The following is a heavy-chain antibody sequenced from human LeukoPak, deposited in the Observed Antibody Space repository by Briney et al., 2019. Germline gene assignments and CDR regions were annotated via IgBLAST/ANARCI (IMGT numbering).Heavy chain of an antibody. V-gene: IGHV4-61*01. J-gene: IGHJ5*02. CDR3: ARRGSGSYRPDNWFDP. CDR1: GGSISSGSYY. D-gene: IGHD1-26*01. Sequence: PSQTLSLTCTVSGGSISSGSYYWSWIRQPPGKGLEWIGYIYYSGSTNYNPSLKSRVTISVDTSKNQFSLKLSSVTAADTAVYYCARRGSGSYRPDNWFDPWGQGTLVTVSS. CDR2: IYYSGST.